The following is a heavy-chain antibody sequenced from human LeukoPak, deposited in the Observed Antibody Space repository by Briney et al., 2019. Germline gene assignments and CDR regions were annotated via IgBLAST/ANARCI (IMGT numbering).Heavy chain of an antibody. CDR3: AREVVSVIAARAVYYYMDV. D-gene: IGHD6-6*01. Sequence: GASVKVSCKASGYTFTSYGISWVRQAPGQGLEWMGWNSAYNGNTNYAQKLQGRVTMTTDTSTSTAYMELRSLRSDDTAVYYCAREVVSVIAARAVYYYMDVWGKGTTVTVSS. J-gene: IGHJ6*03. CDR2: NSAYNGNT. V-gene: IGHV1-18*01. CDR1: GYTFTSYG.